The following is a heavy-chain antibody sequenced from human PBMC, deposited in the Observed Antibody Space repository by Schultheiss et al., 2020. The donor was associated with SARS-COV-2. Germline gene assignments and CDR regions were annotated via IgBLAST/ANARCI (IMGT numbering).Heavy chain of an antibody. Sequence: SETLSLTCAVHGGSLSGYYWSWIRQPPGKRLEWIGEVDHSGAFNYNPSLKSRLTISVDSSKNQFSLKMTSVTAADTAVYYCAREQSDYDSYYFDYWGQGTQVTVSS. V-gene: IGHV4-34*01. CDR2: VDHSGAF. J-gene: IGHJ4*02. D-gene: IGHD5-12*01. CDR3: AREQSDYDSYYFDY. CDR1: GGSLSGYY.